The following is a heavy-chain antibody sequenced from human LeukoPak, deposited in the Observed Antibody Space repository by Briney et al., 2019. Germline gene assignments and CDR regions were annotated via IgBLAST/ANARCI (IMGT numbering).Heavy chain of an antibody. CDR1: GGSISSGGYS. V-gene: IGHV4-30-2*01. J-gene: IGHJ4*02. Sequence: SETLSLTCAVSGGSISSGGYSWSWIRQPPGKGLERIGYIYHSGSTYYNPSLKSRVTISVDRSKNQFSLKLSSVTAADTAVYYCARDRRVGATTRFFDYWGQGTLVTVSS. CDR3: ARDRRVGATTRFFDY. CDR2: IYHSGST. D-gene: IGHD1-26*01.